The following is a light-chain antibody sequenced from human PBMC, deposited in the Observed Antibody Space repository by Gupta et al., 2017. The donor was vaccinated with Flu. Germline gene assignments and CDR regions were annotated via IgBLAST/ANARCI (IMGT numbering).Light chain of an antibody. CDR1: SSDVGSYNR. CDR2: EVS. J-gene: IGLJ3*02. V-gene: IGLV2-18*02. CDR3: SSYTNDDTWV. Sequence: SVTISCTGTSSDVGSYNRVSWYQQSPGTDPKLIIAEVSSRPSGVPDRRSGSKSGNTASLTISGLQPEDEADYYCSSYTNDDTWVFGGGTKLTVL.